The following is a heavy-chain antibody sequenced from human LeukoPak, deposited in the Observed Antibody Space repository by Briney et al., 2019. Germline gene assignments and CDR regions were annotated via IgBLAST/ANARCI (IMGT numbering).Heavy chain of an antibody. J-gene: IGHJ6*02. V-gene: IGHV1-2*06. CDR3: ARDPVVADYFMDV. CDR2: INPNSGGT. CDR1: GYTFTGYY. Sequence: AASVKVSCKASGYTFTGYYMHWVRRAPGQGLEWMGRINPNSGGTNYAQKFQGRVTMTRDTSISTAYMELSRLRSDDTAVYYRARDPVVADYFMDVWGQGTTVTVSS. D-gene: IGHD2-15*01.